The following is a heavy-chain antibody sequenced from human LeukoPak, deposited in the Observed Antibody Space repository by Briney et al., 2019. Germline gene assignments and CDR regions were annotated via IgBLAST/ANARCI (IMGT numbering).Heavy chain of an antibody. CDR1: GFSISDYG. D-gene: IGHD4-17*01. V-gene: IGHV3-48*01. Sequence: GGSLRLSCAISGFSISDYGVNWVRRAPGKGLEWLSHSNSNGGVISYADSVKGRFTISRDTAKNSLYLQMNSLRVEDTAIYYCARDPDGDYDFDYWGQGTLVTVSS. J-gene: IGHJ4*02. CDR2: SNSNGGVI. CDR3: ARDPDGDYDFDY.